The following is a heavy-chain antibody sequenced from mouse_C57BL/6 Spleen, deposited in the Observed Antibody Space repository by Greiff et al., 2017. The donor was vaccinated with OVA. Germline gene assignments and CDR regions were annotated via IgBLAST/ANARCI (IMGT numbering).Heavy chain of an antibody. Sequence: QVQLQQSGAELVKPGASVKLSCKASGYTFTSYWMHWVKQRPGQGLEWIGMIHPNSGSTNYNEKFKSKATLTVDKSSSTAYMQLSSLTSEDSAVYYCPYSNYGDWYFDVWGTGTTVTVSS. V-gene: IGHV1-64*01. J-gene: IGHJ1*03. CDR2: IHPNSGST. CDR3: PYSNYGDWYFDV. D-gene: IGHD2-5*01. CDR1: GYTFTSYW.